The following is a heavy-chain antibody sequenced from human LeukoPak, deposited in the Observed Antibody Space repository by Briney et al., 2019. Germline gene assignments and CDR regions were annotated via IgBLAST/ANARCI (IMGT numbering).Heavy chain of an antibody. J-gene: IGHJ6*03. Sequence: PSETLSLTCAVSNYPITSDYYWVWIRQPPGQGLEWIGQIFHSGIAHYNPSLKSRVTMSVDTSRSQFSVNLNSVTAADTAEYYCGRAGFGTAYNRFYYYMDVWGKGTTVTVSS. CDR1: NYPITSDYY. CDR2: IFHSGIA. V-gene: IGHV4-38-2*01. CDR3: GRAGFGTAYNRFYYYMDV. D-gene: IGHD3-16*01.